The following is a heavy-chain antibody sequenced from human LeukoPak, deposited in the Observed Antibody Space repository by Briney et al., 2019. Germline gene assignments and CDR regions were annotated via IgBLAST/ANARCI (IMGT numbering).Heavy chain of an antibody. V-gene: IGHV3-7*01. D-gene: IGHD6-13*01. CDR1: GFNFSTYW. CDR2: IKQDESEK. J-gene: IGHJ4*02. Sequence: GGSLRLSCTASGFNFSTYWMTWVRQAPGKGLEWVASIKQDESEKYYVDSVKGRFSISKDNAKNSLYLQLNSLRAEDTAVYYCARLRCDSSKAYFDYWGQGTLVTVSS. CDR3: ARLRCDSSKAYFDY.